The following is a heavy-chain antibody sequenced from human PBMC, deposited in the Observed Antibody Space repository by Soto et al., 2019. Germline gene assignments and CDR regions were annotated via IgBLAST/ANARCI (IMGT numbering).Heavy chain of an antibody. V-gene: IGHV4-59*08. CDR2: IYYSGST. CDR1: GGSISSYY. J-gene: IGHJ5*02. CDR3: ARHAKIVATITGWFDP. D-gene: IGHD5-12*01. Sequence: SETLSLTCTVSGGSISSYYWSWIRQPPGKGLEWIGYIYYSGSTNYNPSLKSRVTISVDTSKNQFSLKLSSVTAADTAGYYCARHAKIVATITGWFDPWGQGTLVTVSS.